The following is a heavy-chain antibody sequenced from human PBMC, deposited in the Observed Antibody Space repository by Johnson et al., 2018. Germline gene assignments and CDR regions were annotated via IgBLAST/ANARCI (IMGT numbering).Heavy chain of an antibody. D-gene: IGHD6-6*01. V-gene: IGHV4-59*01. J-gene: IGHJ6*02. Sequence: QVQLQESGPGLVKPSETLSLTCTVSGGSISSYYWSWIRQPPGKGLEWIGYIYYSGSTNYNPSLKSRVTISVDTSKNQFSLKLSSVTGADPAVYYCASARGYSNSIYYYGMDVWGQGTTVTVSS. CDR3: ASARGYSNSIYYYGMDV. CDR1: GGSISSYY. CDR2: IYYSGST.